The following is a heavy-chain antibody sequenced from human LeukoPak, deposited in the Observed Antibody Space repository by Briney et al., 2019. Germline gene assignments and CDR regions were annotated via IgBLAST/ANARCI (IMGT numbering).Heavy chain of an antibody. Sequence: GSLRLSCAASGFTFSSYEMNWVRQPPGKGLEWIGEIYHSGSTNYNPSLKSRVTISVDTSKNQFSLKLSSVTAADTAVYYCARGVVIAPQTFDYWGQGTLVTVSS. CDR1: GFTFSSYE. V-gene: IGHV4-34*01. CDR3: ARGVVIAPQTFDY. CDR2: IYHSGST. J-gene: IGHJ4*02. D-gene: IGHD2-21*01.